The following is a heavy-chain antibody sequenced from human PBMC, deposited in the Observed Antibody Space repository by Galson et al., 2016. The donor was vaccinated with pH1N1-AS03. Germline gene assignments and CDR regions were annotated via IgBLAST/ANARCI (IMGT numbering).Heavy chain of an antibody. D-gene: IGHD2-15*01. V-gene: IGHV3-21*01. CDR1: GFTFSKTG. CDR2: IDEGGSYP. CDR3: VTDGTFGSTIEH. Sequence: SLRLSCAASGFTFSKTGMNWVRQAPGKGPERVSSIDEGGSYPYSADSLQGRFTISRDNTKNSLFLHMNSLRAGDTAVYCCVTDGTFGSTIEHWGQGTLVTVSS. J-gene: IGHJ4*02.